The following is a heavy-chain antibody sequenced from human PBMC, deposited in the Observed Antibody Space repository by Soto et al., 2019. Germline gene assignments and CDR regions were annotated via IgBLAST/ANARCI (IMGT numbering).Heavy chain of an antibody. Sequence: PGGLRRICCAAGGFIFIGYASRCVRQAPGKGLEWVAVISYDGSNKYYADSVKGRFTISRDNSKNTLYLQMNSLRAEDTAVYYCARAMEAMLVVDQVFDYWGQGTLVTVSS. CDR3: ARAMEAMLVVDQVFDY. V-gene: IGHV3-30-3*01. J-gene: IGHJ4*02. CDR2: ISYDGSNK. D-gene: IGHD3-22*01. CDR1: GFIFIGYA.